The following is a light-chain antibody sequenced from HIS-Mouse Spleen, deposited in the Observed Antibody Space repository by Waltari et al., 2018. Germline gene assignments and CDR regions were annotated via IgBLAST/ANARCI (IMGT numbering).Light chain of an antibody. CDR3: CSYAGSSTYV. Sequence: QSALTQPASVSGSPGQSITISCTGTSSDVGSYNLVSWYQQHPGKAPKLMIYEGSKRPSGVSNRCSGSKSGHTASLTISGLQAEDEADYYCCSYAGSSTYVFGTGTKVTVL. V-gene: IGLV2-23*01. CDR2: EGS. CDR1: SSDVGSYNL. J-gene: IGLJ1*01.